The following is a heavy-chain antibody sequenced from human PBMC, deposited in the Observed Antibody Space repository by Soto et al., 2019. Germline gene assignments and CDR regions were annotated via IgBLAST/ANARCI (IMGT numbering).Heavy chain of an antibody. CDR3: PRMMVRGEDWFDP. CDR1: GGSISSSNW. Sequence: PSETLSLTCAVSGGSISSSNWWSWVRQPPGKGLEWIGEIYHSGSTNYNPSLKSRVTISVDKSKNQFSLKLSSVTAADTAVYYCPRMMVRGEDWFDPWGQGTLVTVSS. D-gene: IGHD3-10*01. V-gene: IGHV4-4*02. J-gene: IGHJ5*02. CDR2: IYHSGST.